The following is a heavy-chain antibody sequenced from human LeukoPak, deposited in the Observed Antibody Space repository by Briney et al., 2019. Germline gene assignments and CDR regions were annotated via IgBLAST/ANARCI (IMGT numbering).Heavy chain of an antibody. V-gene: IGHV4-59*08. CDR3: ARHGSVSSGALV. Sequence: SETLSLTCTVSGVSISSYYWSWIRQPPGKGLEWIGYIFYSGSTNYNPSLKSRVTISLATSKNQFSLRLSSVTAADTAVYYCARHGSVSSGALVWGQGTLVTVSS. J-gene: IGHJ4*02. D-gene: IGHD3-22*01. CDR2: IFYSGST. CDR1: GVSISSYY.